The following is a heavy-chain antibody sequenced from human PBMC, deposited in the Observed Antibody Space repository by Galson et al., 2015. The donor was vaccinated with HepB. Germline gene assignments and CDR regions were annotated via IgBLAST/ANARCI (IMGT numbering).Heavy chain of an antibody. Sequence: SLRLSCAASGFTFSSYDMHWVRQATGKGLGWVSAIGTAGDPYYPGSVKGRFTISRENAKNSLYLQMNSLRAGDTAVYYCARAGGIAAAGAFDIWGQGTMVTVSS. V-gene: IGHV3-13*05. CDR3: ARAGGIAAAGAFDI. D-gene: IGHD6-13*01. J-gene: IGHJ3*02. CDR2: IGTAGDP. CDR1: GFTFSSYD.